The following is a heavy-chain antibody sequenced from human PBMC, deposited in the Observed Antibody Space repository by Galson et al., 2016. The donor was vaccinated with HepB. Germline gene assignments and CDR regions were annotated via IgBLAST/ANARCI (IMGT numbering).Heavy chain of an antibody. J-gene: IGHJ4*02. D-gene: IGHD6-19*01. CDR1: GGSISSSVYY. CDR2: IYYTGTT. CDR3: ASLTNSSGWSRFGY. V-gene: IGHV4-61*05. Sequence: SETLSLTCTVSGGSISSSVYYWSWIRQTPGKGLEWIGYIYYTGTTNYNPSLKSRLTISVDTSTNQFSLKMSSVNAADTAVYYCASLTNSSGWSRFGYWGQGTLVTVSS.